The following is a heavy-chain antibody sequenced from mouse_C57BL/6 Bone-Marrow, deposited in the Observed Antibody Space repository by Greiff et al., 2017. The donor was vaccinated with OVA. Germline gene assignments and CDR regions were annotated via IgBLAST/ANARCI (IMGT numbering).Heavy chain of an antibody. CDR1: GYSFTGYY. CDR2: INPSTGGT. Sequence: EVKLQESGPELVKPGASVKISCKASGYSFTGYYMNWVKQSPEKSLEWIGEINPSTGGTTYNQKFKAKATLTVDKSSSTAYMQLKSLTSEDSAVYYCARFPYCDYWGQGTTLTVSS. CDR3: ARFPYCDY. V-gene: IGHV1-42*01. J-gene: IGHJ2*01.